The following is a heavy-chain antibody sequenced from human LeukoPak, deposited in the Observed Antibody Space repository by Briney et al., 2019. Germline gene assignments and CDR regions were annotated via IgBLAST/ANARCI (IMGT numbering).Heavy chain of an antibody. Sequence: SETLSLTCTVSGGSISSYYWSWIRQPPGKGLEWIGYIYYSGSTNYNPSLKSRVTISVDTSKNQFSLKLSSVTAADTAVYYCARQYSSGYYYLADMYNWFDPWGQGTLVTVSS. CDR1: GGSISSYY. V-gene: IGHV4-59*08. CDR2: IYYSGST. J-gene: IGHJ5*02. CDR3: ARQYSSGYYYLADMYNWFDP. D-gene: IGHD3-22*01.